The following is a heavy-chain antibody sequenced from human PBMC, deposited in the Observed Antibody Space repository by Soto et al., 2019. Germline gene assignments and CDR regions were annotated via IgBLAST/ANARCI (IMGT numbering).Heavy chain of an antibody. J-gene: IGHJ3*02. CDR3: ARGSPNFDWLANGRIRAFDI. Sequence: SETLSLTCAVYGGSFSGYYWSWIRQPPGKGLEWIGEINHSGSTNYNPSLKSRVTISVDTSKNQFSLKLSSVTAADTAVYYCARGSPNFDWLANGRIRAFDIWGQGTMVTVSS. D-gene: IGHD3-9*01. CDR1: GGSFSGYY. V-gene: IGHV4-34*01. CDR2: INHSGST.